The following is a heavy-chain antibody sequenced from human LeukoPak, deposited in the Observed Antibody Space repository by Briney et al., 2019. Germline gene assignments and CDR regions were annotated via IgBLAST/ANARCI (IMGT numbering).Heavy chain of an antibody. CDR3: ARRVWFGEMEGAFDL. V-gene: IGHV4-39*01. CDR2: IYYNGNS. D-gene: IGHD3-10*01. CDR1: GGSISSSGHY. Sequence: SETLSLTCSVSGGSISSSGHYWGWVRQPPGKGLEWIANIYYNGNSYHNASVKSRVSMSVDTSKNQFPLSLTSVTAADTAVYFCARRVWFGEMEGAFDLWGPGTVVTVSS. J-gene: IGHJ3*01.